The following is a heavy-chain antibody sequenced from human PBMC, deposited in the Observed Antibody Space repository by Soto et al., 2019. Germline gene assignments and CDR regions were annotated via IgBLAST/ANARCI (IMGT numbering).Heavy chain of an antibody. V-gene: IGHV4-59*01. CDR3: ARDLKEYCSDGKCNWFDP. J-gene: IGHJ5*02. D-gene: IGHD2-15*01. CDR1: WASIGNYY. Sequence: PFEPQSLTYSVSWASIGNYYWSWILQTPGKGLEWIGYISYSGSTNYNPSLKSRVTISFDASKNEISLQVRSATAADAAVYYCARDLKEYCSDGKCNWFDPWGQGTLVTVSS. CDR2: ISYSGST.